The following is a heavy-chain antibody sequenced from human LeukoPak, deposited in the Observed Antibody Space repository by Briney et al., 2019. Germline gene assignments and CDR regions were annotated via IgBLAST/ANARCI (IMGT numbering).Heavy chain of an antibody. CDR1: GFTFSSYS. D-gene: IGHD3-10*01. Sequence: GGSLRLSCAASGFTFSSYSMNWVRQAPGKGLEWVSAISGSGGSTYYADSVKGRFTISRDNSKNTLYLQMNSLRAEDTAVYYCAKLLPLLWFGEHLVWGQGTTVTVSS. CDR3: AKLLPLLWFGEHLV. CDR2: ISGSGGST. V-gene: IGHV3-23*01. J-gene: IGHJ6*02.